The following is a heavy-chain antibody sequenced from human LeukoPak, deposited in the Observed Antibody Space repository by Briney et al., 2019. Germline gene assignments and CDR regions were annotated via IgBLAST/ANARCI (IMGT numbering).Heavy chain of an antibody. CDR1: GGTFSSYA. J-gene: IGHJ6*03. D-gene: IGHD7-27*01. CDR2: IIPIFGTA. V-gene: IGHV1-69*05. Sequence: ASVKVSCKASGGTFSSYAISWVRQAPGQGLEWMGGIIPIFGTANYAQKFQGRVTITTDESTSTAYMELSSLRSEDTAVYYCARGALPLKLTGDPGYYMDVWGKGTTVTVSS. CDR3: ARGALPLKLTGDPGYYMDV.